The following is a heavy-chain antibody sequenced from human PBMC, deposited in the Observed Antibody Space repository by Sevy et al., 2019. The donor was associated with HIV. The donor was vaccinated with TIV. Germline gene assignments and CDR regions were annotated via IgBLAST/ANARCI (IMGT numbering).Heavy chain of an antibody. CDR1: GFTFSYYR. V-gene: IGHV3-7*01. J-gene: IGHJ6*02. CDR3: ARGGPLVDRALIPWGLDV. CDR2: VKQGGSEK. Sequence: QLGGSLRLSCAASGFTFSYYRMSWVRQAPGKGLEWVANVKQGGSEKYYLDSVKGRFTLSRDNAKNSLSLQMNSLRVEDTGVYYCARGGPLVDRALIPWGLDVWGQGTTVTVSS. D-gene: IGHD5-18*01.